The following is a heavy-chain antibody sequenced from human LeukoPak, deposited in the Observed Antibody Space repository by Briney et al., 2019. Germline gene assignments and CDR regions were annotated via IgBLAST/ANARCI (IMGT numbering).Heavy chain of an antibody. CDR2: INHSGST. D-gene: IGHD6-19*01. CDR1: GGSFSGYY. J-gene: IGHJ5*02. CDR3: ARGKYSSGWYHNRFDP. V-gene: IGHV4-34*01. Sequence: SETLSLTCAVYGGSFSGYYWSWIRQPPGKGLEWIGEINHSGSTNYNPSLKSRVTISVDTSKNQFSLKLSSVTAADTAVYYCARGKYSSGWYHNRFDPWGQGTLVTVSS.